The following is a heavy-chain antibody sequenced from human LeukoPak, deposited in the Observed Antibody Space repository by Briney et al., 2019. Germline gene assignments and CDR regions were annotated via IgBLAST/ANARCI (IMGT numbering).Heavy chain of an antibody. D-gene: IGHD1-1*01. J-gene: IGHJ4*02. CDR1: GFTFSSYS. CDR2: IRFTGSYI. Sequence: GGSLRLSCAASGFTFSSYSMNWVRQAPGRGLEWVSSIRFTGSYIYYADSVKGRFTISRGDAKNLLSLQMISLRVEDTAVYYCARDRYNWNDGRRSVFDYWGQGTLVTVSS. V-gene: IGHV3-21*01. CDR3: ARDRYNWNDGRRSVFDY.